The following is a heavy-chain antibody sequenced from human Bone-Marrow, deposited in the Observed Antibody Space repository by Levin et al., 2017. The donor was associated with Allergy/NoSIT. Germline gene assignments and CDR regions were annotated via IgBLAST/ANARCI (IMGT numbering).Heavy chain of an antibody. Sequence: ASVKVSCKASGYTFTGYYMHWVRQAPGQGLEWMGWINPKSGDTYNAQNFQGRVTLTRDTSMSTAYMELSRLTSDDTAVYYCARVWFGEGDAFDVWGQGTMVTVSS. CDR3: ARVWFGEGDAFDV. J-gene: IGHJ3*01. CDR2: INPKSGDT. CDR1: GYTFTGYY. V-gene: IGHV1-2*02. D-gene: IGHD3-10*01.